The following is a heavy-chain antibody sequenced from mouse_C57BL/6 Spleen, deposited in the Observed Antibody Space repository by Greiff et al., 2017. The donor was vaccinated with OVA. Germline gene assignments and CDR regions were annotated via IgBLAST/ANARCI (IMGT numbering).Heavy chain of an antibody. J-gene: IGHJ1*03. CDR1: GYTFTSYD. Sequence: VKLQESGPELVKPGASVKLSCKASGYTFTSYDINWVKQRPGQGLEWIGWIYPRDGSTKYTEKFKGKATLTVDTSSSTAYMELHSLTSEDSAVYFCARPIYYGSSPRYWYFDVWGTGTTVTVSS. CDR3: ARPIYYGSSPRYWYFDV. V-gene: IGHV1-85*01. D-gene: IGHD1-1*01. CDR2: IYPRDGST.